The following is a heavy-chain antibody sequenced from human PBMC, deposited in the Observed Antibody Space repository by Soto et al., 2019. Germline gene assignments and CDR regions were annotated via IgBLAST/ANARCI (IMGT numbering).Heavy chain of an antibody. CDR3: ARGRYGDY. D-gene: IGHD1-1*01. J-gene: IGHJ4*02. CDR1: GYTFTSYG. V-gene: IGHV1-18*01. CDR2: ISAHNGNT. Sequence: QVHLVQSGAEVKKPGASVKVSCKASGYTFTSYGITWVRQAPGQGLEWMGWISAHNGNTDYAQKLQGRVIVTRDTSTSTAYMELRSLRSDDSAVYYCARGRYGDYWGQGALVTVSS.